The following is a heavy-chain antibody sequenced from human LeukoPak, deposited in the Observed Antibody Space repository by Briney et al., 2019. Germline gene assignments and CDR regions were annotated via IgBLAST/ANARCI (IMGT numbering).Heavy chain of an antibody. CDR1: GFTFSSYA. Sequence: PGGSLRLSCAASGFTFSSYAMSWVRQAPGKGLEWVSAIRRTGGSTYYADSVKGRFTISRDNSKNTLYLQMNSLRAEDTAVYYCAKVALGYCSGSSCYYFDYGGQGTLVTVSS. V-gene: IGHV3-23*01. CDR2: IRRTGGST. D-gene: IGHD2-15*01. CDR3: AKVALGYCSGSSCYYFDY. J-gene: IGHJ4*02.